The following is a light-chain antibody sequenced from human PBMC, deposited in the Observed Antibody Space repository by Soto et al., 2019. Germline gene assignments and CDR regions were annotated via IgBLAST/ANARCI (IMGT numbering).Light chain of an antibody. CDR1: QGISRY. Sequence: IQLTPFPSSLSASVGDRVTITCRASQGISRYLAWYQQKPGKAPNLLIFSASILQSGVPSRFICSGSGTEFTLTISGLQPEDCATNSCRNTYSNSVTFGQGTKVDI. J-gene: IGKJ1*01. V-gene: IGKV1-39*01. CDR2: SAS. CDR3: RNTYSNSVT.